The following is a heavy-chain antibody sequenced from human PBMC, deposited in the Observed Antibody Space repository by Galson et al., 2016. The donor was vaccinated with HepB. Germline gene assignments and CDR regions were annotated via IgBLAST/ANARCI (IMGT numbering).Heavy chain of an antibody. Sequence: SLRLSCAASGFTLSYYGMHWVRQAPGMGLEWVAVASSDGSKKYYADSVRGRFTVSRDNSKNTLYLQMNSLRAEDTAVYYCAKPYCSGGRCYLYYYGMDVWGQGTTVTVSS. CDR3: AKPYCSGGRCYLYYYGMDV. CDR2: ASSDGSKK. CDR1: GFTLSYYG. V-gene: IGHV3-30*18. J-gene: IGHJ6*02. D-gene: IGHD2-15*01.